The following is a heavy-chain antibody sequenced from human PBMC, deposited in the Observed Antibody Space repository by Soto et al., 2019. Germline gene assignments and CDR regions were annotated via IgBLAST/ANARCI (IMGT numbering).Heavy chain of an antibody. D-gene: IGHD5-18*01. CDR2: TYYRSKWYN. CDR1: GDSVSSNSAA. CDR3: ASCGRIQLWFGHYSYGMDV. V-gene: IGHV6-1*01. Sequence: SQTLSLTCAISGDSVSSNSAAWNWIRQSPSRGLEWLGRTYYRSKWYNDYAVSVKSRITINPDTSKNQFSLQLNSVTPEDTAVYYCASCGRIQLWFGHYSYGMDVWGQGTTVTVSS. J-gene: IGHJ6*02.